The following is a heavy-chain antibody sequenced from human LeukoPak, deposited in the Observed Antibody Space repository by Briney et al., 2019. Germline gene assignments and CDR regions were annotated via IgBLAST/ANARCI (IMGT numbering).Heavy chain of an antibody. J-gene: IGHJ4*02. V-gene: IGHV1-2*02. CDR3: AVNYYDSSGYVDY. D-gene: IGHD3-22*01. Sequence: EASVKVSCKASGYTFTGYYMHWVRQAPGQGLEWMGWINPNSGGTNYAQKFQGRVTMTRDTSISTACMELSRLRSDDTAVYYCAVNYYDSSGYVDYWGQGTLVTVSS. CDR1: GYTFTGYY. CDR2: INPNSGGT.